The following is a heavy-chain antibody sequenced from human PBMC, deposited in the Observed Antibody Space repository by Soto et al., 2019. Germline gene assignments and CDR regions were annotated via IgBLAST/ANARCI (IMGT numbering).Heavy chain of an antibody. V-gene: IGHV3-30*02. Sequence: GGSLRLSCAASGFTFSSYGMHWVRQAPGKGLEWVAVIWYDGSNKYYADSVKGRFTISRDNSKNTVYLQMTSLRAEDTAVYYCAKGGRQWLVTSDFNYWGQGALVTVSS. J-gene: IGHJ4*02. D-gene: IGHD6-19*01. CDR1: GFTFSSYG. CDR2: IWYDGSNK. CDR3: AKGGRQWLVTSDFNY.